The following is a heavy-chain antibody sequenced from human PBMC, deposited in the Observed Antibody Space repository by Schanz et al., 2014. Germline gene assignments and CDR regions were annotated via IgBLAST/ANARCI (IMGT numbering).Heavy chain of an antibody. J-gene: IGHJ5*02. CDR3: VRDERVISGVWFDP. Sequence: VQLVESGGGVVQPGRSLRLSCAASGFAFDTYWMSWVRQAPGKGLEWVANIKHDGSEKYYVDSVKGRFTISRDNSKNTLYLQMNSLRADDTAVYYCVRDERVISGVWFDPWGQGTLVTVSS. D-gene: IGHD3-16*02. V-gene: IGHV3-7*01. CDR2: IKHDGSEK. CDR1: GFAFDTYW.